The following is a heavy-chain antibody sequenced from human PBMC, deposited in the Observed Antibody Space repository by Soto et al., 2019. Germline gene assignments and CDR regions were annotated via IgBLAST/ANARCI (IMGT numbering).Heavy chain of an antibody. CDR2: IIPIFGTA. Sequence: ASVKVSCKASGGTFSSYAIIWVRQAPGQGLEWMGGIIPIFGTANYAQKFQGRVTITADESTSTAYMELSSLRSEDTAVYYCARENARFLDVWGQGTTVTVSS. J-gene: IGHJ6*02. CDR3: ARENARFLDV. D-gene: IGHD2-8*01. V-gene: IGHV1-69*13. CDR1: GGTFSSYA.